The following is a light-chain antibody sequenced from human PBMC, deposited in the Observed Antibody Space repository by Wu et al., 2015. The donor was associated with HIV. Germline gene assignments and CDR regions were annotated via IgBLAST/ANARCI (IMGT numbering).Light chain of an antibody. CDR1: QSVGNNY. V-gene: IGKV3-20*01. CDR2: GAS. CDR3: QQYDSSIT. Sequence: ENVLTQSPGTLSLSPGERATLSCRASQSVGNNYFAWFQQTPGQAPRLLIYGASNRATGIPDRFVGSGSGTDFTLIITRLEPEDFAVYYCQQYDSSITFGQGTRLDIK. J-gene: IGKJ5*01.